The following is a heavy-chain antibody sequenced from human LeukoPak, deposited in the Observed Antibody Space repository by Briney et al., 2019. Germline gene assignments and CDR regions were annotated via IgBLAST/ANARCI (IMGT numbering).Heavy chain of an antibody. J-gene: IGHJ6*03. CDR2: ISYDGSNK. V-gene: IGHV3-30*04. Sequence: PGRSLRLSCAASGFTFSSYAMHWVRQAPGKGLEWVAVISYDGSNKYYADSVKGRFTISRDNSKNTLYLQMNSLRAEDTAVYYCAREGVVAATHYYYYYMDVWGKGTTVTVSS. CDR1: GFTFSSYA. D-gene: IGHD2-15*01. CDR3: AREGVVAATHYYYYYMDV.